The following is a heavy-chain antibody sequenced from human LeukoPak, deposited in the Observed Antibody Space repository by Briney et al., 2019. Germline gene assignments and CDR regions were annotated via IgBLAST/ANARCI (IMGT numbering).Heavy chain of an antibody. Sequence: QPGGSLRLSCAASGFTFGSYDMHWVRQATGKGLEWVSAIGTAGDTYYPGSVKGRFTISRENAKNSLYLQMNSLRAGDTAVYYCARGSSSWYWSDAFDIWGQGTMVTVSS. J-gene: IGHJ3*02. CDR2: IGTAGDT. CDR1: GFTFGSYD. CDR3: ARGSSSWYWSDAFDI. D-gene: IGHD6-13*01. V-gene: IGHV3-13*01.